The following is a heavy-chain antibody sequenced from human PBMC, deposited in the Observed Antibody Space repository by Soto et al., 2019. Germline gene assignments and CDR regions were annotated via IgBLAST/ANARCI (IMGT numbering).Heavy chain of an antibody. V-gene: IGHV1-2*02. CDR1: GYTFTGYY. CDR3: ARDKEWRATQGVYYYYGMDV. J-gene: IGHJ6*02. CDR2: INPNSGGT. Sequence: ASVKVSCKASGYTFTGYYMHWLRQAPGQGLEWMGWINPNSGGTNYAQKFQGRVTMTRDTSISTAYMELSRLRSDDTAVYYCARDKEWRATQGVYYYYGMDVWGQGTTVTGSS. D-gene: IGHD3-3*01.